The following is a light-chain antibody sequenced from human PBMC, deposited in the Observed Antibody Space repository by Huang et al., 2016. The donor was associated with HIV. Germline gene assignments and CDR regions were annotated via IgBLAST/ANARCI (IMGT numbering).Light chain of an antibody. J-gene: IGKJ4*01. CDR1: QNINTH. CDR3: QQRVNGLT. V-gene: IGKV3-11*01. CDR2: DAS. Sequence: EIVLTQSPATLSFFPGQRVSLSCRASQNINTHLAWYQQRTGQPPRLLIYDASSRVPGLAASFSGSCSGTDFTLTISSLESEDFATYYCQQRVNGLTFGGGTKV.